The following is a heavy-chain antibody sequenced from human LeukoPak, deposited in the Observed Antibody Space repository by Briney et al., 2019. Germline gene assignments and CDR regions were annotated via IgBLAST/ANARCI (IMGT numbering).Heavy chain of an antibody. CDR2: ISGYNDDT. Sequence: ASVKVSCKASGFTFTSYGISWVRQAPGQGLEWMGWISGYNDDTNYAPKFQGRVTMTTDTSTSTAYMELRSLRSDDTAVYYCARDPLRGISTRGFDYWGQGTLVTVSS. V-gene: IGHV1-18*01. D-gene: IGHD2-8*01. CDR3: ARDPLRGISTRGFDY. J-gene: IGHJ4*02. CDR1: GFTFTSYG.